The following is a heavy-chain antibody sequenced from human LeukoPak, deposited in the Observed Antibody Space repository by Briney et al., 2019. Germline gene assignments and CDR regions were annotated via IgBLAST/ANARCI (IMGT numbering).Heavy chain of an antibody. Sequence: ASVKVSCKASGYTFTSYAINWVRQATGQGLEWMGWMSPDTGKIDFAQKFQGRVTITRNTSINTAYMELSSLRSEDTAVYYCARGAMYYYDRRQMDVWGKGTMVTVSS. CDR1: GYTFTSYA. V-gene: IGHV1-8*01. D-gene: IGHD3-22*01. CDR2: MSPDTGKI. J-gene: IGHJ6*04. CDR3: ARGAMYYYDRRQMDV.